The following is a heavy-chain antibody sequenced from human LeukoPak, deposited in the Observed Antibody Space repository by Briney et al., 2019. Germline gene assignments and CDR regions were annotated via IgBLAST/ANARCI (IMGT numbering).Heavy chain of an antibody. CDR1: GGSISSGGYY. CDR2: IYYSGST. J-gene: IGHJ3*02. D-gene: IGHD6-13*01. CDR3: ASSGPSSWYFAFDI. V-gene: IGHV4-61*08. Sequence: SETLSLTCTVSGGSISSGGYYWSWIRQHPGKGLEWIGYIYYSGSTNYNPSLKSRVTISVDTSKNQFSLKLSSVTAADTAVYYCASSGPSSWYFAFDIWGQGTMVTVSS.